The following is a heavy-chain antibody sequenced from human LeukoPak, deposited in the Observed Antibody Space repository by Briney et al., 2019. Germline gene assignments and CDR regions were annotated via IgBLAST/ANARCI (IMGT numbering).Heavy chain of an antibody. Sequence: PSETLSLTSTVSGGSISSYYWSWIRQPPGKGLERIGYIYYSGSTNYNPTLKSRVTISVDTSKDQFSLKLSSVTAADTAVYYCARGYYYGSGSYYSWGQGTLVTVSS. CDR2: IYYSGST. J-gene: IGHJ4*02. D-gene: IGHD3-10*01. CDR1: GGSISSYY. V-gene: IGHV4-59*01. CDR3: ARGYYYGSGSYYS.